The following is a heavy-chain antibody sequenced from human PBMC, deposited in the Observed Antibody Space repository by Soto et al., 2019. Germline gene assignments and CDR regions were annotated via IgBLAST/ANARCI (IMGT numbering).Heavy chain of an antibody. J-gene: IGHJ4*02. Sequence: QVQLVESGGGVVQPGRSLRLSCAASGFTFSHYAMHWVRQAPGKGLEWVALMSYDGSNEYYADSVKGRFTISRDNSKNXXXXXXXXXXXXXXAXXXXXXXGSHNFDYWGQGTLVTVSS. CDR2: MSYDGSNE. D-gene: IGHD1-26*01. CDR3: XXXGSHNFDY. CDR1: GFTFSHYA. V-gene: IGHV3-30*03.